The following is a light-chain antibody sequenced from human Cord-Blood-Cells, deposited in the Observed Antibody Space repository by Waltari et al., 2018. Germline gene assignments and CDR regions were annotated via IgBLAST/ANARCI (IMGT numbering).Light chain of an antibody. CDR2: AAS. Sequence: AFRMTQPPSSLSASTGARVTITCRASQGISSYLAWYQQKPGKAPKLLIYAASTLQSGVPSRFSGSGSGTDFTLTISCLQSEDFATYYCQQYYSYPLTFGGGTKVEIK. J-gene: IGKJ4*01. V-gene: IGKV1-8*01. CDR3: QQYYSYPLT. CDR1: QGISSY.